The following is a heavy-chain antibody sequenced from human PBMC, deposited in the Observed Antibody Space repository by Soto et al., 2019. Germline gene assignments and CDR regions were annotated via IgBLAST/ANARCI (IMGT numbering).Heavy chain of an antibody. CDR1: GFTVSSNY. J-gene: IGHJ3*02. D-gene: IGHD3-3*01. CDR2: IYSGGST. V-gene: IGHV3-53*04. Sequence: GGSLRLSCAASGFTVSSNYMSWVRQAPGKGLEWVSVIYSGGSTYYADSVKGRFTISRHNSKNTLYLQMNSLRAEDTAVYYCARPFFEDDFTRRYAFDIWGQGTMVTVSS. CDR3: ARPFFEDDFTRRYAFDI.